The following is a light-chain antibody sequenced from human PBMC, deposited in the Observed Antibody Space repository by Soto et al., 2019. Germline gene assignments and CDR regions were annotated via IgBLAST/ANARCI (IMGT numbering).Light chain of an antibody. Sequence: DIQMTQSPSSLSASVGDRVTITCRASQGISSNLAWYQQKPGKAPNLLISAASTLPSGVPSRFRGSGSETEFTLTITRLQPEDSATYYCQQRNSYPRTFGQGTKVDIK. CDR3: QQRNSYPRT. CDR2: AAS. CDR1: QGISSN. V-gene: IGKV1-9*01. J-gene: IGKJ2*01.